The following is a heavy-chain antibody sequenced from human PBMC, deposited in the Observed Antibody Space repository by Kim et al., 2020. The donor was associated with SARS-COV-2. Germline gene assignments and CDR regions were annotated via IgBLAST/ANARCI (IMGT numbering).Heavy chain of an antibody. D-gene: IGHD5-18*01. Sequence: STNYNPSLKSRVTISVDTSKNPFSLKLSSVTAADTAVYYCARHGDTAMGYWGQGTLVTVSS. CDR2: ST. CDR3: ARHGDTAMGY. V-gene: IGHV4-59*08. J-gene: IGHJ4*02.